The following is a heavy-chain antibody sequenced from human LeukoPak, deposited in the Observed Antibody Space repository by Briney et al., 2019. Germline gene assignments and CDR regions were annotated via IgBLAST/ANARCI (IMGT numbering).Heavy chain of an antibody. CDR1: GGSISSGSYY. J-gene: IGHJ2*01. CDR2: IYTSGST. CDR3: ARTEHWRNEHWYFDL. V-gene: IGHV4-61*02. Sequence: SETLSLTCTVSGGSISSGSYYWSWIRQPAGKGLEWIGRIYTSGSTNYNPSLKSRVTISVDTSKNQFSLKLSSVTAADTAVYYCARTEHWRNEHWYFDLWGRGTLVTVSS. D-gene: IGHD1-1*01.